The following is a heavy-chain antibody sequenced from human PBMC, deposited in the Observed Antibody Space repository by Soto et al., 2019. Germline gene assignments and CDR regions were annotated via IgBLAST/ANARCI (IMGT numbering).Heavy chain of an antibody. CDR3: TTGGWGFDYFDY. V-gene: IGHV3-15*01. J-gene: IGHJ4*02. Sequence: GGSLRLSCAASGFTFSNAWMSWVRQAPGKGLEWVGRIKSKTDGGPTDYAAPVKGRFTISRDDSKNTLYLQMNSLKTEYTAVYYCTTGGWGFDYFDYWGQGTLVTVSS. D-gene: IGHD2-21*01. CDR1: GFTFSNAW. CDR2: IKSKTDGGPT.